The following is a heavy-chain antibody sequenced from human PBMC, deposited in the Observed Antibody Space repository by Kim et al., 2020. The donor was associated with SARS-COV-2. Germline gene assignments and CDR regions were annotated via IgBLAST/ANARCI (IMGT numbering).Heavy chain of an antibody. CDR1: GFTLSSYW. CDR2: ISGDGSST. J-gene: IGHJ4*02. Sequence: GGSLRLSCAASGFTLSSYWMHWVRQAPGKGLVWVSRISGDGSSTSYADSVKGRFTISRDNAKNTLYLQMNSLRVEDTAVYFCARRAYNSGWWYFDYWGQGTLVTVSS. V-gene: IGHV3-74*01. D-gene: IGHD6-19*01. CDR3: ARRAYNSGWWYFDY.